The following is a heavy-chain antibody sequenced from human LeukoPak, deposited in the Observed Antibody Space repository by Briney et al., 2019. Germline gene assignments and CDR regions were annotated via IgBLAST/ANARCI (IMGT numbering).Heavy chain of an antibody. CDR3: AVSIAVAGHLDY. CDR1: GYTFTSYG. J-gene: IGHJ4*02. D-gene: IGHD6-19*01. CDR2: ISAYNGNT. V-gene: IGHV1-18*01. Sequence: GASVKVSCTASGYTFTSYGISWVRQAPGQGLEWMGWISAYNGNTNYAQKLQGRVTMTTDTSTSTAYMELRSLRSDDTAVYYCAVSIAVAGHLDYWGQGTLVTVSS.